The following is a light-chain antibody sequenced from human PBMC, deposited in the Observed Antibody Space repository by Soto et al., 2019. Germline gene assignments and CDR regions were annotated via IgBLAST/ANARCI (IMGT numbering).Light chain of an antibody. Sequence: QSALTQPASVSGSPGQSITISCTGTSSDIGNYNYVSWYQQHPGRAPKLMISEVTNRPSGVSNRFSGSKSGNTASLTISGLQAEDEGDYYCSSYASISTLVVFGGGTTLTVL. CDR1: SSDIGNYNY. V-gene: IGLV2-14*01. J-gene: IGLJ2*01. CDR3: SSYASISTLVV. CDR2: EVT.